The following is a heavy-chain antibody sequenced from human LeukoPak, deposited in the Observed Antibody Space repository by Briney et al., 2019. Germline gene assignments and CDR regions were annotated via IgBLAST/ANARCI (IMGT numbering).Heavy chain of an antibody. Sequence: HPGRSLRLSCAAPGFTFSSYGMHWVRQAPGKGLEWVAVIWYDGSNKYYADSVKGRFTISRDNSKSTLYLQMNSLRAEDTAVYYCARGWWGGYYYYGMDVWGQGTTVTVSS. CDR3: ARGWWGGYYYYGMDV. D-gene: IGHD2-15*01. CDR2: IWYDGSNK. V-gene: IGHV3-33*08. J-gene: IGHJ6*02. CDR1: GFTFSSYG.